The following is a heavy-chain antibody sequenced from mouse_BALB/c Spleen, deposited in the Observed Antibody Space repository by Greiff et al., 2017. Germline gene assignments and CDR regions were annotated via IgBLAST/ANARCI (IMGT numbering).Heavy chain of an antibody. V-gene: IGHV1-7*01. D-gene: IGHD2-4*01. CDR2: INPSTGYT. J-gene: IGHJ4*01. CDR3: ARRGGLRWPGDY. Sequence: QVQLQQSGAELAKPGASVKMSCKASGYTFTSYWMHWVKQRPGQGLEWIGYINPSTGYTEYNQKFKDKATLTADKSSSTAYMQLSSLTSEDSAVYYCARRGGLRWPGDYWGQGTSVTVSS. CDR1: GYTFTSYW.